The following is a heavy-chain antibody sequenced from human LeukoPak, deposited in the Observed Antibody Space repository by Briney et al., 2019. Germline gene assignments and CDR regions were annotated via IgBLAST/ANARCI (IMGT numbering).Heavy chain of an antibody. V-gene: IGHV3-21*01. CDR3: ARAVRIYDILTGCIDY. CDR2: ISSSSSYI. J-gene: IGHJ4*02. CDR1: GFTFSSYS. Sequence: GGSLRLSCAASGFTFSSYSMNWVRQAPGKGLEWVSSISSSSSYIYYADSVKGRFTISRDNAKNSLYLQRNSLRAEDTAVYYCARAVRIYDILTGCIDYWGQGTLVTVSS. D-gene: IGHD3-9*01.